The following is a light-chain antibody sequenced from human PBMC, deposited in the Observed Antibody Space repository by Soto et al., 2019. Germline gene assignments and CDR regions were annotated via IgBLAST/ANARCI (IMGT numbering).Light chain of an antibody. V-gene: IGLV2-14*01. CDR1: SSDVGDYNY. Sequence: QSALTQPASVSGSPGQSITISCTGTSSDVGDYNYVSWYRQHPGNAPKLIIYEVTNRPSGISNRFSGSKSGNTASLTISGLQAEDEADYYCCSYASSSSYVFGTGTQLTVL. CDR3: CSYASSSSYV. CDR2: EVT. J-gene: IGLJ1*01.